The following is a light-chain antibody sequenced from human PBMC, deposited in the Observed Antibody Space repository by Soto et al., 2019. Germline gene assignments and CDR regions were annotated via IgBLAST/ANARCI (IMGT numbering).Light chain of an antibody. V-gene: IGKV1-5*03. CDR2: KAS. Sequence: DIQMTWSPSTLSASVGDRVTITCRASQSISSWLAWYQQKPGKAPKLLIYKASSLESGVPSRFSGSGSGTEFTLTISSLQPDDFATYYCQQYNSYGTFGQGTKVDIK. J-gene: IGKJ1*01. CDR3: QQYNSYGT. CDR1: QSISSW.